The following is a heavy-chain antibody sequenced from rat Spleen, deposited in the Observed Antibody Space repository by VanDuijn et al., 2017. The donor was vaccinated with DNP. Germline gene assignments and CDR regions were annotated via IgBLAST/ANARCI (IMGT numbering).Heavy chain of an antibody. V-gene: IGHV5S11*01. CDR1: GFTFSSYW. Sequence: EVKLVESGGGLVQPGRSLKLSCAASGFTFSSYWMYWIRQAPGKGLEWVASINTDGGSTYYRDSVKGRFTISRDNAKSTLYLQMDSLRSEETATYYCARQGDWYFDFWGPGTMVTVSS. J-gene: IGHJ1*01. CDR3: ARQGDWYFDF. CDR2: INTDGGST.